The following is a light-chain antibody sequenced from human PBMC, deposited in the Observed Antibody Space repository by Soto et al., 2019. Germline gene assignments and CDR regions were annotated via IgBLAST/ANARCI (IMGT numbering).Light chain of an antibody. CDR2: ATS. CDR1: QSVYRSY. J-gene: IGKJ1*01. V-gene: IGKV3-20*01. Sequence: EIVLTQSPGTLSLSQGERATLSCSASQSVYRSYLAWYQQIPGQAPRLLIYATSTTATGIPDRFSGGGSGTDFTLSFSRLEPEDFAVYYCPLYGSSPWTFGQGTKVEI. CDR3: PLYGSSPWT.